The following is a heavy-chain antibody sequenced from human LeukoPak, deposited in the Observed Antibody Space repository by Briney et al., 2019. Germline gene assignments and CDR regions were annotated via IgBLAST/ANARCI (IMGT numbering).Heavy chain of an antibody. CDR1: GFTFSSYA. CDR2: INTDGSST. J-gene: IGHJ5*02. V-gene: IGHV3-74*01. CDR3: ARSPVVPAAIPNWFDP. D-gene: IGHD2-2*01. Sequence: GGSLRLSCAASGFTFSSYAMSWVRQAPGKGLVWVSRINTDGSSTSYADSVKGRFTISRDNAKNTLYLQMNSLRAEDTAVYYCARSPVVPAAIPNWFDPWGQGTLVTVSS.